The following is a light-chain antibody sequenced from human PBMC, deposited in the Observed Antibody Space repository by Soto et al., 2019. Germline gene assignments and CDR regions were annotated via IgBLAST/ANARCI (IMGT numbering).Light chain of an antibody. Sequence: EIVMTQSPATLSVSPGERATLSCRASQSVSSNLAWSQQKPGQAPRLLIYGASTRATGIPARFSGIGSGTDFTLTISSLQSEDFAVYYCQQYNNWPQTFGQGTKVQIK. J-gene: IGKJ1*01. CDR1: QSVSSN. CDR2: GAS. V-gene: IGKV3-15*01. CDR3: QQYNNWPQT.